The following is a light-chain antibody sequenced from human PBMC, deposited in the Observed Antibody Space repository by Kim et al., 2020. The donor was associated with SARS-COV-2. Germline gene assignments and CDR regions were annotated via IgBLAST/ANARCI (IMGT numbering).Light chain of an antibody. V-gene: IGKV1-8*01. J-gene: IGKJ1*01. CDR1: QGISIY. CDR2: AAS. CDR3: QQYYSYPPT. Sequence: ASAGDRVTITCRASQGISIYLSWYQQDPGNAPKLLIYAASTLQSGVPSRFSGSVSGTDFTLTISCLQSEDFATYYCQQYYSYPPTFGQGTKVDIK.